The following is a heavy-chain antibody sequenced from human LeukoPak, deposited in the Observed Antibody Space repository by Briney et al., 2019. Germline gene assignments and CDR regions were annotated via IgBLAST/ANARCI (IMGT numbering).Heavy chain of an antibody. J-gene: IGHJ5*02. Sequence: ASVKVSCKASGYTFTSYAMHWVRQAPGQRLEWMGWINAGNGNTKYSQKFQGRVTITRDTSASTAYVELSSLRSEDTAVYYCARDWGTYCSSTSCYQHHYGDYHLRWFDPWGQGTLVTVSS. CDR3: ARDWGTYCSSTSCYQHHYGDYHLRWFDP. CDR2: INAGNGNT. V-gene: IGHV1-3*01. CDR1: GYTFTSYA. D-gene: IGHD2-2*01.